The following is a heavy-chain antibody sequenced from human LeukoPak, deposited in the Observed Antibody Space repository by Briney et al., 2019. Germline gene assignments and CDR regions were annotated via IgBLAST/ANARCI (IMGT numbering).Heavy chain of an antibody. CDR2: ISSSSTTI. CDR3: ARAKRNGFDI. V-gene: IGHV3-48*01. CDR1: GFTFSNYS. Sequence: GGSLRLSCEASGFTFSNYSMNWVRQAPGKGLEWVSYISSSSTTIYYEDSVKGRFTISRDNAKNSLYLQMNSLRAEDTAVYYCARAKRNGFDIWGQGTMVTVSS. J-gene: IGHJ3*02.